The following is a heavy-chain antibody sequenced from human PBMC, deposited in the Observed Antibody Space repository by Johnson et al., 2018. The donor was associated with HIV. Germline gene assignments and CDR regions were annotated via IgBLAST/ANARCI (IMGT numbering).Heavy chain of an antibody. D-gene: IGHD1-26*01. CDR2: ISYDGSNK. V-gene: IGHV3-30-3*01. CDR3: ARLIVGAPGAFDI. Sequence: QVQLVESGGGVVQPGRSLRLSCAASGFTFSSYAIHWVRQAPGKGLEWVAVISYDGSNKYYADSVKGRFTISRDNSKNTLYLQMNSLRAEDTAVYYCARLIVGAPGAFDIWGQGTMVTVSS. J-gene: IGHJ3*02. CDR1: GFTFSSYA.